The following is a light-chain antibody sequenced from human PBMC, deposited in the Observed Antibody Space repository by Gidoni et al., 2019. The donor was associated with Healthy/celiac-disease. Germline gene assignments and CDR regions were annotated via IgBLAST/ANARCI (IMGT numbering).Light chain of an antibody. CDR2: GAS. V-gene: IGKV3-20*01. Sequence: EIVLTQSPGTLSLSPGERAILSCRASQSVNSRYLAWYQQKPGQAPRLLIYGASSRATGIPDRFGGSGSGTDFTLTISRLEPEDFAVYYCQQYDSPSLTFGGGTKVEIK. J-gene: IGKJ4*01. CDR1: QSVNSRY. CDR3: QQYDSPSLT.